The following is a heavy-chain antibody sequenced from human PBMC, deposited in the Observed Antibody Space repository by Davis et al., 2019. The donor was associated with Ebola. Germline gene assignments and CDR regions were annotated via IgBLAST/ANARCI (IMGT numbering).Heavy chain of an antibody. CDR2: IYYSGST. CDR1: GGSISSSSYY. D-gene: IGHD3-22*01. Sequence: PSETLSLTCTVSGGSISSSSYYWGWIRQPPGKGLEWIGSIYYSGSTYYNPSLKSRVTISVDTSKNQFSLKLSSVTAADTAVYYCARRVYYDSSGYYFSGHFDLWGRGTLVTVSS. J-gene: IGHJ2*01. CDR3: ARRVYYDSSGYYFSGHFDL. V-gene: IGHV4-39*01.